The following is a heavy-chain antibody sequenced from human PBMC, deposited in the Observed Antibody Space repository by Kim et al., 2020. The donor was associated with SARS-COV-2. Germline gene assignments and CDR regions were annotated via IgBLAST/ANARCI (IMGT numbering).Heavy chain of an antibody. V-gene: IGHV4-38-2*02. Sequence: SETLSLTCTVSDYSISSGYYWGWLRQPPGKGLEWIGNIYHSGSTYYTPSLKSRVTISVDTSKNQFSLKLSSVTAADTAVYYCARVSGRLPFDYWGQGTLVTVSS. CDR1: DYSISSGYY. D-gene: IGHD2-15*01. CDR3: ARVSGRLPFDY. J-gene: IGHJ4*02. CDR2: IYHSGST.